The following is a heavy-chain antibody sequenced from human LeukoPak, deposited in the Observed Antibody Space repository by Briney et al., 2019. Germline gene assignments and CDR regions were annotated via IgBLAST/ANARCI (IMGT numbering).Heavy chain of an antibody. J-gene: IGHJ5*02. V-gene: IGHV3-21*01. CDR2: ISSSSSYI. Sequence: GGSLRLSCAASGFPFSSYSMNWVRQAPGKGLEWVSSISSSSSYIYYADSVKGRFTISRDNAKNSLYLQMNSLRAEDTAVYYCARALRKRSITMIVVRGDNWFDPWGQGTLVTVSS. CDR3: ARALRKRSITMIVVRGDNWFDP. D-gene: IGHD3-22*01. CDR1: GFPFSSYS.